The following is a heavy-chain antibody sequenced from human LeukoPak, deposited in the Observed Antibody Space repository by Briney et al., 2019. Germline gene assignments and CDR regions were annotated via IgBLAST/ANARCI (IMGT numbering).Heavy chain of an antibody. D-gene: IGHD2-15*01. Sequence: ASVKVSCKASGYTFTSYYMHWVRQAPGQGLEWMGIINPSGGSTSYAQKFQGRVTMTRDTSTSTVYMELSSLRSEDTAVYYCARNGGYCSGGSCAPADFMDVWGPGTTVTVSS. CDR1: GYTFTSYY. CDR3: ARNGGYCSGGSCAPADFMDV. J-gene: IGHJ6*02. CDR2: INPSGGST. V-gene: IGHV1-46*01.